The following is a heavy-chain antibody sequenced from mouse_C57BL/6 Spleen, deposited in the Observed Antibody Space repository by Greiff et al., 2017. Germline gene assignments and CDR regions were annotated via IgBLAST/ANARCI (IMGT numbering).Heavy chain of an antibody. Sequence: VKLQESGAELVRPGASVKLSCKASGYTFTDYYINWVKQRPGQGLEWIARIYPGSGNTYYNEKFKGKATLTAEKSSSTAYMQLSSLTSEDSAVYFCARDANYYGSPWFAYWGQGTLVTVSA. CDR1: GYTFTDYY. CDR2: IYPGSGNT. J-gene: IGHJ3*01. V-gene: IGHV1-76*01. D-gene: IGHD1-1*01. CDR3: ARDANYYGSPWFAY.